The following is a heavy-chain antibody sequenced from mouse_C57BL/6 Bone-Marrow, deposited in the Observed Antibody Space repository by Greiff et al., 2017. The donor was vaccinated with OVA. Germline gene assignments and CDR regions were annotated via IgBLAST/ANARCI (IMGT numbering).Heavy chain of an antibody. CDR2: IDPSDSYP. CDR3: TRSGDYDNLDY. D-gene: IGHD2-4*01. V-gene: IGHV1-59*01. Sequence: QVQLKQPGAELVRPGTSVKLSCKASGYTFTSYWMHWVKQRPGQGLEWIGVIDPSDSYPNYNQKFKGKATLTVDTSSSTAYMQLSSLTSEDSAVYYCTRSGDYDNLDYWGQGTTLTVSS. J-gene: IGHJ2*01. CDR1: GYTFTSYW.